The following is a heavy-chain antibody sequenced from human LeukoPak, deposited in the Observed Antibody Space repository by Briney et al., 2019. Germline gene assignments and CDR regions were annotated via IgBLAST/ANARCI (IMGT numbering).Heavy chain of an antibody. CDR2: IDQDGSER. Sequence: GGSLRLSCAASGFTFRNYWMSYVRQAPGKGLEWVANIDQDGSERYYVDSVKGRFTIYRDNAKNSLYLQMNSLRAEDTAVYYCARDRWSLPYYYYYYMDVWGKGTTVTVSS. J-gene: IGHJ6*03. D-gene: IGHD3-16*02. V-gene: IGHV3-7*01. CDR3: ARDRWSLPYYYYYYMDV. CDR1: GFTFRNYW.